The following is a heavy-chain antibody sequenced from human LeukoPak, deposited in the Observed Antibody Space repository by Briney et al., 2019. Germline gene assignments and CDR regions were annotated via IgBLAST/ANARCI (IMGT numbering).Heavy chain of an antibody. V-gene: IGHV3-21*04. Sequence: GGTLRLSCAASGFTFSSYGMSWVRQAPGKGLEWVSSISSSSSYIYYADSVKGRFTISRDNAKNSLYLQMNSLRAEDTAVYYCARDQTSKGDAFDIWGQGTMVTVSS. CDR2: ISSSSSYI. CDR3: ARDQTSKGDAFDI. J-gene: IGHJ3*02. CDR1: GFTFSSYG.